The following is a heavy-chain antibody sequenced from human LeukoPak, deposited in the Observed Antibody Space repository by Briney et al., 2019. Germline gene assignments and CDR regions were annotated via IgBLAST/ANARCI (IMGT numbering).Heavy chain of an antibody. CDR2: ISYDGSNK. CDR1: GFTFSSYG. V-gene: IGHV3-30*18. CDR3: AKDHLYYFDY. Sequence: GGSLRLSCAASGFTFSSYGMHWVRQAPGKGLEWVAVISYDGSNKYYADPVKGRFTISRDNSKNTLYLQMNSLRAEDTAVYYCAKDHLYYFDYWGQGTLVTVSS. J-gene: IGHJ4*02.